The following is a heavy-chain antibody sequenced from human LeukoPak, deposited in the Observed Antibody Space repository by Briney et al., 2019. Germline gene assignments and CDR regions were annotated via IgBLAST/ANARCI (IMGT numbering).Heavy chain of an antibody. CDR1: GGSISSGSYY. CDR2: IYTSGST. Sequence: NPSQTLSLTCTVSGGSISSGSYYWSWIRQPAGKGLEWIGRIYTSGSTNYNPSLKSRVTISVDTSKNQFSLKLSSVTAADTAVYYCAGCDYDFWSGSPDVWGKGTTVTVSS. V-gene: IGHV4-61*02. J-gene: IGHJ6*04. CDR3: AGCDYDFWSGSPDV. D-gene: IGHD3-3*01.